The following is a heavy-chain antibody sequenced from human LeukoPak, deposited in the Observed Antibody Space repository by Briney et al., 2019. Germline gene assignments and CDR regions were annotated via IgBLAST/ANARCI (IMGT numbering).Heavy chain of an antibody. V-gene: IGHV3-7*01. CDR1: GFTFSMYG. Sequence: GGSLRLSCAASGFTFSMYGMSWVRQSPGKGLEWVANIKKDGSAKYYVDSVRGRFTISRDNAKNSLYLQMNSLRAEDTAVYYCAKDGQSPFDPWGQGTLVAVSS. D-gene: IGHD3/OR15-3a*01. CDR2: IKKDGSAK. CDR3: AKDGQSPFDP. J-gene: IGHJ5*02.